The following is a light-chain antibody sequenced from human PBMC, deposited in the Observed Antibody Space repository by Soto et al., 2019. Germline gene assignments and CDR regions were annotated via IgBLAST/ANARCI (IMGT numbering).Light chain of an antibody. V-gene: IGKV1-39*01. Sequence: DIQMTQSPSSLSASVGDRVTITCLASQSIRNYLNWYRQKPGDAPKLLIYAASTLQPGVPSRFSGSGSGTDFTLTISSLQPEDFATYYCQQSYSTPQTFGQGTKVEIK. J-gene: IGKJ1*01. CDR2: AAS. CDR3: QQSYSTPQT. CDR1: QSIRNY.